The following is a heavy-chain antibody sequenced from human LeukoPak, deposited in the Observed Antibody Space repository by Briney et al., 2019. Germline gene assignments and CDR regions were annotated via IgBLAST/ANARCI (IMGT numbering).Heavy chain of an antibody. CDR3: ARDWSRGVFKPWYFDL. D-gene: IGHD3-3*01. J-gene: IGHJ2*01. V-gene: IGHV4-30-4*01. CDR2: IYDSGST. Sequence: SETLSLTCTVSGGSISSGDYYWSWIRQPPGKGLEWIGYIYDSGSTYYNPSLKSRVTISVDTSKNQFSLKLSSVTAADTAVYYCARDWSRGVFKPWYFDLWGRGSLVTVSS. CDR1: GGSISSGDYY.